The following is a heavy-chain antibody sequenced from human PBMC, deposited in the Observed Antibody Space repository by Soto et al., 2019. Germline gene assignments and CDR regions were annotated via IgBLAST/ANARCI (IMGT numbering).Heavy chain of an antibody. CDR3: ARGMASGYGSWIYSGPRRVYYYYYMDV. D-gene: IGHD3-10*01. V-gene: IGHV4-59*01. CDR1: GGSISSYY. J-gene: IGHJ6*03. CDR2: IYYSGST. Sequence: PSETLSLTCTVSGGSISSYYWSWIRQPPGKGLEWIGYIYYSGSTNYNPSLKRRVTISVDTSKNQFSLKLSSVTAADTAVYYCARGMASGYGSWIYSGPRRVYYYYYMDVWGKGTTVTVSS.